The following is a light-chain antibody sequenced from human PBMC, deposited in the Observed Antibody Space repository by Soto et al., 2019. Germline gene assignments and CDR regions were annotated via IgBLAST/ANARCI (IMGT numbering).Light chain of an antibody. V-gene: IGKV3-20*01. CDR3: QQYCSSPPWT. Sequence: EIVLTKSPVTLSLSPGQRATLSCRAIQTVGSNYLAWYQQKPGQAPRLLIYDASSRATGIPDRFSGSGSGTDFTPTISRLEPEDFAVYYCQQYCSSPPWTFGQGAKVDIK. CDR2: DAS. CDR1: QTVGSNY. J-gene: IGKJ1*01.